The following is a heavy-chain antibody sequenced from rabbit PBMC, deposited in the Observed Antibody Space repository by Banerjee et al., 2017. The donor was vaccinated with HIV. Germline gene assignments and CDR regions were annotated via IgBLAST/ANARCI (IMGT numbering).Heavy chain of an antibody. V-gene: IGHV1S40*01. Sequence: QSLEESGGDLVKPGASLTLTCTASGFSFSSGYDMCWVRQAPGKGLEWIGCIHAGGSGTTDYASWAKGRFTISITSSTTVTLQVNSLTVADTATYFCARDHPYAAYGGHGYADLWGPGTLVTVS. D-gene: IGHD6-1*01. CDR2: IHAGGSGTT. CDR1: GFSFSSGYD. J-gene: IGHJ4*01. CDR3: ARDHPYAAYGGHGYADL.